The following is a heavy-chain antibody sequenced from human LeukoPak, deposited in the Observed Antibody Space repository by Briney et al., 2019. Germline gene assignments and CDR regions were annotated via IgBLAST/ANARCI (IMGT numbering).Heavy chain of an antibody. V-gene: IGHV3-7*01. Sequence: PGRSLRLSCAASGFTFSSYWMSWVRQAPGKGLEWVANIKHDGSEKYYVDSVKGRFTISRDNSKNTLYLQMNSLRAEDTAVYYCAKDRAGVVVPAAWDLHYWGQGSLVTVPS. CDR2: IKHDGSEK. J-gene: IGHJ4*02. D-gene: IGHD2-2*01. CDR1: GFTFSSYW. CDR3: AKDRAGVVVPAAWDLHY.